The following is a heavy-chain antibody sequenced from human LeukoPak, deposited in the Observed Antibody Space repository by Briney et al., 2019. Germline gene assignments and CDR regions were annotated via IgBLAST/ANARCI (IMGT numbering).Heavy chain of an antibody. CDR1: GFTFSLYG. V-gene: IGHV3-33*01. J-gene: IGHJ6*02. Sequence: GGSLRLSCAASGFTFSLYGMHWVRQAPGKGLEWVAAIWYDGSKKYYADSARGRFTISRDNSKNTLHLQMNSLRAEDTAVYYCARDRDSSSWYNYYGMDVWGQGTTVTVSS. CDR3: ARDRDSSSWYNYYGMDV. D-gene: IGHD6-13*01. CDR2: IWYDGSKK.